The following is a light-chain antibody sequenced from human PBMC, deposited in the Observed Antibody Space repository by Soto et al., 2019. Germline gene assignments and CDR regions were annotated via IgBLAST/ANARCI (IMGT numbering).Light chain of an antibody. Sequence: DIQMTQSPSTLSASVVDRVTITCRASQSISSWLAWYQQKPGKAPKLLIYKASSLESRVPSRFSGSGSGTEFTLTISSLQPDDFATYYCQQYNSYPLTFGGGTKVDIK. V-gene: IGKV1-5*03. CDR1: QSISSW. J-gene: IGKJ4*01. CDR3: QQYNSYPLT. CDR2: KAS.